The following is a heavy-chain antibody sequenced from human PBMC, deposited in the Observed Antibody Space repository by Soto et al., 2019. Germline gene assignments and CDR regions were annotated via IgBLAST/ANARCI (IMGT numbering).Heavy chain of an antibody. CDR3: ARVHLVRTSSYYCGMDV. Sequence: GGSLRLSCATSGFTFSNYRMNWVREAPGKGLEWVASISGSGKDTFYRDSVKGRFTISRDNAESSLVLQMNSLTVDDTAVYHCARVHLVRTSSYYCGMDVWGLGTTVTVSS. V-gene: IGHV3-21*06. CDR2: ISGSGKDT. J-gene: IGHJ6*02. D-gene: IGHD6-6*01. CDR1: GFTFSNYR.